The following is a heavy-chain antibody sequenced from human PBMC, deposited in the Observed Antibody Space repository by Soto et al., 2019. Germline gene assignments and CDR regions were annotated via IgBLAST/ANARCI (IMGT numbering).Heavy chain of an antibody. J-gene: IGHJ4*02. D-gene: IGHD6-13*01. CDR2: IIPILGIA. CDR3: AREYTENEQQLVFD. CDR1: GGTFSSYT. Sequence: SVKVSCKASGGTFSSYTISWVRQAPGQGLEWMGRIIPILGIANYAQKFQGRVTITADKSTSTAYMELSSLRSEDTAVYYCAREYTENEQQLVFDWGQGTLVTVSS. V-gene: IGHV1-69*04.